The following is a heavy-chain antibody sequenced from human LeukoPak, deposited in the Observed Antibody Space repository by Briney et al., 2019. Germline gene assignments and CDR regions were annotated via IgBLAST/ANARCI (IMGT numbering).Heavy chain of an antibody. D-gene: IGHD6-19*01. V-gene: IGHV3-23*01. Sequence: GGSLRLSCAASGFTFGCYAMYWVRQAPGKGLEWVAGIFGSGGSAHYADSAKGRFTISRDNSKNTVYLQINSLRAEDTAVYYCGKTTTGYSSGQKPAWPVDYWGQGTLVTVSS. J-gene: IGHJ4*02. CDR1: GFTFGCYA. CDR3: GKTTTGYSSGQKPAWPVDY. CDR2: IFGSGGSA.